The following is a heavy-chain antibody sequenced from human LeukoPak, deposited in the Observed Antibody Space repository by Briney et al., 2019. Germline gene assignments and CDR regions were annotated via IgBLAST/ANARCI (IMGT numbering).Heavy chain of an antibody. V-gene: IGHV3-30-3*01. Sequence: GSLRLSCAASGFTFSSYAMHWVRQAPGKGLEWVAVISYDGSNKYYADSVKGRFTISRDNSKNTLYLQMNSLRAEDTAVYYCARDEERTGYFDYWGQGTLVTVSS. CDR1: GFTFSSYA. J-gene: IGHJ4*02. CDR2: ISYDGSNK. D-gene: IGHD1-1*01. CDR3: ARDEERTGYFDY.